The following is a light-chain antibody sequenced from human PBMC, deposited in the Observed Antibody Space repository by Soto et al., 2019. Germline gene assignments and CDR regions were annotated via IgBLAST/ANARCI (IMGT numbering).Light chain of an antibody. Sequence: QSALTQPPSASVSPGQSVTISCTGTSSDVGGYNYVSWYQQYPGRAPKLMIYEVTKRPAGVPDRFPGSNSGNTTTLTVSGHQAEDEADYYCSSYAASNNFDVVFGGGTKLTVL. V-gene: IGLV2-8*01. CDR2: EVT. CDR3: SSYAASNNFDVV. J-gene: IGLJ3*02. CDR1: SSDVGGYNY.